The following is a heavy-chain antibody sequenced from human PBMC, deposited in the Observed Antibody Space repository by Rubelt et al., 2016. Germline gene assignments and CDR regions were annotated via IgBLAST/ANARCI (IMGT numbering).Heavy chain of an antibody. D-gene: IGHD2-8*01. J-gene: IGHJ4*02. CDR3: AGQVRYCSNGVCHRNFEY. CDR1: GGSFSGYY. Sequence: QVQLQQWGAGLLKPSETLSLTCAVYGGSFSGYYWSWIRQPPGKGLEWIGEINHSGSTNYNPSPKCRVAIYVDTAKNQFSVKLGAVTAAETAVYYCAGQVRYCSNGVCHRNFEYWGQGTLVTVSS. V-gene: IGHV4-34*01. CDR2: INHSGST.